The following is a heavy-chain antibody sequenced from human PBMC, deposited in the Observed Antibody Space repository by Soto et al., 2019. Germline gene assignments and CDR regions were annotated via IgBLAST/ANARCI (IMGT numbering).Heavy chain of an antibody. Sequence: SETLSLTCTVSGGSISSYYWSWIRQPPGKGLEWIGYIYYSGSTNYNPSLKSRVTISVDTSKNQFSLKLSSVTAADTAVYYCARVSAADPPHYYYYGMDVWGKGTTVTVSS. CDR1: GGSISSYY. V-gene: IGHV4-59*01. J-gene: IGHJ6*04. CDR3: ARVSAADPPHYYYYGMDV. CDR2: IYYSGST. D-gene: IGHD6-13*01.